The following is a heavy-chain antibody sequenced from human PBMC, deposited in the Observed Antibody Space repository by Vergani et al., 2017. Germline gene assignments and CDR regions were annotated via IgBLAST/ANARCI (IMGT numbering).Heavy chain of an antibody. D-gene: IGHD6-13*01. Sequence: QVQLQQWGAGLLKPSETLSLTCAVYGGSFSGYYWSWIRQPPGKGLEWIGEINHSGSTNYNPSLKSRVTISVDMSKNQFSLKLSSVTAADTAVYYCARGDSSSWTTFDYWGQGTLVTVSS. CDR2: INHSGST. CDR3: ARGDSSSWTTFDY. J-gene: IGHJ4*02. V-gene: IGHV4-34*01. CDR1: GGSFSGYY.